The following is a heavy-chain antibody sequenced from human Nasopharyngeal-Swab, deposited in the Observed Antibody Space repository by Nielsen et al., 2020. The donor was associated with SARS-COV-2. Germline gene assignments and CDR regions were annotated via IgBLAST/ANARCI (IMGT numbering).Heavy chain of an antibody. CDR3: ARARGQPHNYYYYGMDV. Sequence: ASVKVSCKASGYTFTSYAMNWVRQAPGQGLEWMGWINTNTGNPTYAQGFTGRFVFSLDTSVSTAYLQISSLKAEDAAVYYCARARGQPHNYYYYGMDVWGRGTTVTVPS. J-gene: IGHJ6*02. CDR2: INTNTGNP. V-gene: IGHV7-4-1*02. CDR1: GYTFTSYA.